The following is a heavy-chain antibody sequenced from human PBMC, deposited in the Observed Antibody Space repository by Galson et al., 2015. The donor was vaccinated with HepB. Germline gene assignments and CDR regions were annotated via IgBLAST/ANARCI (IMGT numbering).Heavy chain of an antibody. Sequence: QSGAEVKKPGESLKISCQGSGYSFSNYWIAWMRQVPGKGLEWMGTIYPDDSDTRYSPSFQGRVTISVDKSLNTAYLQWGSLKAADTAIFYCVRLSGYCSSSSCPVRYYDCGLDVWGQGTTVTVSS. CDR3: VRLSGYCSSSSCPVRYYDCGLDV. V-gene: IGHV5-51*01. CDR1: GYSFSNYW. D-gene: IGHD2-2*03. J-gene: IGHJ6*02. CDR2: IYPDDSDT.